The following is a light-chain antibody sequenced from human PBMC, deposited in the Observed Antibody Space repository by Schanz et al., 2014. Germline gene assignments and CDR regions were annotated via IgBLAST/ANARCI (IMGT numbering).Light chain of an antibody. CDR3: QHYGRSALT. CDR2: GAS. Sequence: EIVLTQSPVTLSLSPGERATLSCRASQNVGTYLAWYQQKPGQAPRLLIYGASSRATGIPDRFSGSGSGTDFTLIITRLEPEDFAVYYCQHYGRSALTFGGGTKVEIK. CDR1: QNVGTY. J-gene: IGKJ4*01. V-gene: IGKV3-20*01.